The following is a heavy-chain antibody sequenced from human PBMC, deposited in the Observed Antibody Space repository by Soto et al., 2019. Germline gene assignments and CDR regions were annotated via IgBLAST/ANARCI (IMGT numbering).Heavy chain of an antibody. V-gene: IGHV3-11*01. J-gene: IGHJ4*02. CDR2: ISGGGDII. D-gene: IGHD6-25*01. Sequence: GGSLRLSCAASGFTFSDHYMTWIRQAPGKGPEWLSYISGGGDIISYADSVKGRFIISRDNAKRSLYLQMNSLTVEDTAVYYCSRDPRLADYWGQGTLVTVSS. CDR1: GFTFSDHY. CDR3: SRDPRLADY.